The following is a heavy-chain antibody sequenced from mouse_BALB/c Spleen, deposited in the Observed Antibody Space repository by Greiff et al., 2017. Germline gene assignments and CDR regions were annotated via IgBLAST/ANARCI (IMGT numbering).Heavy chain of an antibody. V-gene: IGHV1S56*01. CDR3: ARWGYYDYAFDY. Sequence: QVQLQQSGPELVKPGASVRISCKASGYTFTSYYIHWVKQRPGQGLEWIGWIYPGNVNTKYNEKFKGKATLTADKSSSTAYMQLSSLTSEDSAVYFCARWGYYDYAFDYWGQGTTLTVSS. J-gene: IGHJ2*01. D-gene: IGHD2-4*01. CDR1: GYTFTSYY. CDR2: IYPGNVNT.